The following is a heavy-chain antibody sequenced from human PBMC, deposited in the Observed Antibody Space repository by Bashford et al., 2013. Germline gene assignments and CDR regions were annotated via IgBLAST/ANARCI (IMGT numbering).Heavy chain of an antibody. CDR1: DTPSPATY. Sequence: KVSCKGHLDTPSPATYMHWVRQAPGQGLEWMGIXNPSRGSTSYAQKFQGRVTMTRDTSTSTVYMELSSLRSEDTAVYYCARDLSGSDDYWGQGTLVTVSS. V-gene: IGHV1-46*01. J-gene: IGHJ4*02. CDR3: ARDLSGSDDY. CDR2: XNPSRGST. D-gene: IGHD2-21*01.